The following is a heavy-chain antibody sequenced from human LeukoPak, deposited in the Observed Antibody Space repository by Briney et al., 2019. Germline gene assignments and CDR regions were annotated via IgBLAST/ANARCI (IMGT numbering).Heavy chain of an antibody. CDR1: GGSISSGGYY. CDR2: IYHSGST. V-gene: IGHV4-30-2*01. Sequence: SETLSLTCTVSGGSISSGGYYWSWIRQPPGKGLEWIVYIYHSGSTYYNPSLKSRVAISVDRSKNQFSLKLSSVTAADTAVYYCARDSGGQSSSPPDYWGQGTLVTVSS. D-gene: IGHD3-10*01. CDR3: ARDSGGQSSSPPDY. J-gene: IGHJ4*02.